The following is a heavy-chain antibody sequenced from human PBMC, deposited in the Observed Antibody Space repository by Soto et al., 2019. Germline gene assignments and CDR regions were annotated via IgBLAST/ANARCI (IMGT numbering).Heavy chain of an antibody. CDR3: AKDPYSSSWYDVFGGTPWYYGMDV. V-gene: IGHV3-30*18. D-gene: IGHD6-13*01. Sequence: GGSLRLSCAASGFTFSSYGMHWVRQAPGKGLEWVAVISYDGSNKYYADSVKGRFTISRDNSKNTLYLQMNSLRAEDTAVYYCAKDPYSSSWYDVFGGTPWYYGMDVWGQGTTFTVS. CDR1: GFTFSSYG. J-gene: IGHJ6*02. CDR2: ISYDGSNK.